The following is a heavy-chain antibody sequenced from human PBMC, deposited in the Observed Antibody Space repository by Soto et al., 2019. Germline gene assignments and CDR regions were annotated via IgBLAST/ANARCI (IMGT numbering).Heavy chain of an antibody. CDR1: GGSISSYY. CDR2: IYYSGST. Sequence: SETLSLTCTVSGGSISSYYWSWIRQPPGKGLEWIGYIYYSGSTNYNPSLKSRVTISVDTSKNQFSLKLSSVTAADTAVYYCASLLNDYSNYFDYWGQGTLVTVSS. CDR3: ASLLNDYSNYFDY. D-gene: IGHD4-4*01. J-gene: IGHJ4*02. V-gene: IGHV4-59*08.